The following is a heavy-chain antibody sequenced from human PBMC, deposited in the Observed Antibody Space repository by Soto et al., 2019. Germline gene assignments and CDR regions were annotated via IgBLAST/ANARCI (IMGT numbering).Heavy chain of an antibody. CDR1: GGPLNSFY. D-gene: IGHD3-10*01. Sequence: PSENPFPTRTCSGGPLNSFYWGGIPQPPGSGLERIGEINHSGSTNYNPSLKSRVTISVDTSKNQFSLKLSSVTAADTAVYYCARGFRITMVRRAGWFDPWGQGTLVTVSS. V-gene: IGHV4-34*01. J-gene: IGHJ5*02. CDR2: INHSGST. CDR3: ARGFRITMVRRAGWFDP.